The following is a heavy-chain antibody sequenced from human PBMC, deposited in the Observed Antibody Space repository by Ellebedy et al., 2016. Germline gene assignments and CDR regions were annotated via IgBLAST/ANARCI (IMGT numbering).Heavy chain of an antibody. J-gene: IGHJ6*02. D-gene: IGHD2-21*01. CDR1: GFTFRSYW. Sequence: GESLKISCAASGFTFRSYWMHWVRQVQGKGLLWVSRISGDASHTDYADSVKDRFTISRDNAKNSLYLQMNSLRDEDTAVYYCTRDGERGYDMDVWGQGTTVTVSS. CDR2: ISGDASHT. V-gene: IGHV3-74*01. CDR3: TRDGERGYDMDV.